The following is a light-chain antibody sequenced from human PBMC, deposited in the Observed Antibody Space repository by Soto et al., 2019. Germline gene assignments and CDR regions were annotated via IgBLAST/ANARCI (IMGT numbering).Light chain of an antibody. CDR2: KAS. Sequence: DTQMTQSPTTLSASAGDRVTITCRASQSIKDWLAWYQQKPRKAPKLLIFKASSLESEVPPRFSGSGSGTEFTLTIRSPQPDDFSSYYCQQYNTYPSFGQGTKVEIK. CDR3: QQYNTYPS. CDR1: QSIKDW. V-gene: IGKV1-5*03. J-gene: IGKJ1*01.